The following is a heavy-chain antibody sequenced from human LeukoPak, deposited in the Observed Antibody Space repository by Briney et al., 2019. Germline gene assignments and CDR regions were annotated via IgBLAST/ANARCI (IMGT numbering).Heavy chain of an antibody. CDR3: AKDLAAAAGVDP. Sequence: GGSLRLSCAASGFSFSSYSMTWVRQAPGKGLECVSSISGRTTYIYYADSVKGRFTVSRDNANSSVYLQMNSLRAEDTAVYYCAKDLAAAAGVDPWGQGTLVTVSS. J-gene: IGHJ5*02. CDR1: GFSFSSYS. CDR2: ISGRTTYI. V-gene: IGHV3-21*04. D-gene: IGHD6-13*01.